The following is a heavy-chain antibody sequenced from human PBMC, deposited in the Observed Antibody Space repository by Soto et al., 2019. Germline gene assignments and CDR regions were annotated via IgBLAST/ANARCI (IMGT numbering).Heavy chain of an antibody. Sequence: PSQTLSLTCVISGDTVSSGNAAWDWIRQSPSSGLQWLGRTFFRSKWHTDYAVSLRGRVTITADTSKNQFSLQLESVTPEDTAVYYCAVTSNGAYRNYYGMDVWGQGITVTVSS. D-gene: IGHD3-10*01. CDR2: TFFRSKWHT. CDR3: AVTSNGAYRNYYGMDV. J-gene: IGHJ6*02. V-gene: IGHV6-1*01. CDR1: GDTVSSGNAA.